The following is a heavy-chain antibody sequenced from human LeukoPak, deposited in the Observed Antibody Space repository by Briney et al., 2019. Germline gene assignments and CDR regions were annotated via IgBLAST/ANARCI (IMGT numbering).Heavy chain of an antibody. V-gene: IGHV4-34*01. CDR1: GGSFSGYY. D-gene: IGHD4-23*01. CDR3: ARGGGRYGGNFDY. Sequence: SETLSLTCAVYGGSFSGYYWSWIRQPPGKGLEWIGKINHSGSTNYNPSLKSRVTISVDTSKNQFSLKLSSVTAADTAVYYCARGGGRYGGNFDYWGQGTLVTVSS. CDR2: INHSGST. J-gene: IGHJ4*02.